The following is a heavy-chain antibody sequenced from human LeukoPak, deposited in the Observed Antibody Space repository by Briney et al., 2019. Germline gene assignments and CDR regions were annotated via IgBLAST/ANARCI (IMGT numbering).Heavy chain of an antibody. CDR1: GFTFSSYS. V-gene: IGHV3-21*01. CDR2: ISSSSYI. CDR3: ARDCYDFWSGYYWSGYYYYMDV. J-gene: IGHJ6*03. Sequence: PGGSLRLSCAASGFTFSSYSMNWVRQAPGKGLEWVSSISSSSYIYYADSVKGRFTISRDNAKNSLYLQMDSLRAEDTAVYYCARDCYDFWSGYYWSGYYYYMDVWGKGTTVTVSS. D-gene: IGHD3-3*01.